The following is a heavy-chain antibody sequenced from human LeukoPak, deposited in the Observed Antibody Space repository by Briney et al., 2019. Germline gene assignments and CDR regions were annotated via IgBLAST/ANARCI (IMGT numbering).Heavy chain of an antibody. V-gene: IGHV4-30-2*01. CDR2: IYHSGST. CDR1: GGSISSGGYY. Sequence: KPSQALSLTCTVSGGSISSGGYYWSWIRQPPGKGLEWIGYIYHSGSTYYNPSLKSRVTISVDRSKNQFSLKLSSVTAADTAVYYCARGHTHMNGGSRYFDLWGRGTLVTVSS. D-gene: IGHD3-16*01. CDR3: ARGHTHMNGGSRYFDL. J-gene: IGHJ2*01.